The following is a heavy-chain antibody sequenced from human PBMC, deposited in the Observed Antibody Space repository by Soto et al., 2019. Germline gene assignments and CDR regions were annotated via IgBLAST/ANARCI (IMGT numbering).Heavy chain of an antibody. D-gene: IGHD3-3*01. CDR3: AKDRSGYYYNMDV. CDR2: ISWNSGSI. Sequence: EVQLVESGGGLVQPGRSLRLSCEASGFTFDDYAMHWVRQAPGKGVEWVSGISWNSGSIGYADSVEGRFTISRDNAKNSLYLQLNSLRPEDTALYYCAKDRSGYYYNMDVWGKGTTVTVSS. CDR1: GFTFDDYA. J-gene: IGHJ6*03. V-gene: IGHV3-9*01.